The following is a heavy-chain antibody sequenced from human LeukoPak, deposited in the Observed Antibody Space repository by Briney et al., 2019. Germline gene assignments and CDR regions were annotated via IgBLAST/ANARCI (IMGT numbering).Heavy chain of an antibody. D-gene: IGHD6-6*01. CDR1: GYTFTSYD. V-gene: IGHV1-8*01. CDR2: MNPNSGNT. Sequence: ASVKVSCKASGYTFTSYDINWVRQATGQGLGWMGWMNPNSGNTGYAQKFQGRVTMTRDTSITTAYMELSSLSSEDTAIYYCAREPSLHSSSSYNFWGQGTLVTVSS. J-gene: IGHJ4*02. CDR3: AREPSLHSSSSYNF.